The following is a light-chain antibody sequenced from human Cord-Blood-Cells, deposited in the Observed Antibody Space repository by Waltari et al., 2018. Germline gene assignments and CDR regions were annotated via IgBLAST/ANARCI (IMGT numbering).Light chain of an antibody. V-gene: IGLV3-19*01. CDR3: NSRDSSGNHNWV. CDR2: GKN. Sequence: SSELTQDPAVSVALGQTVRITCQGDSLRSYYASWYQQKPGQAPVLVIYGKNNRPSGIPDRFSCSRSGNTASLTITGAQAEDEADYYCNSRDSSGNHNWVFGGGTKLTVL. CDR1: SLRSYY. J-gene: IGLJ3*02.